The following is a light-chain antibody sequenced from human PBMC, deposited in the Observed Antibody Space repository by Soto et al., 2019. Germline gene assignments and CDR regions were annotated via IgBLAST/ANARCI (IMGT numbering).Light chain of an antibody. CDR3: AAWDDNLSAVV. V-gene: IGLV1-47*02. CDR1: DSNIGTFY. CDR2: ANN. Sequence: QSVLTQSPSTSATPGQGVSISCSGGDSNIGTFYVSWYQHVPGTAPRLLIYANNQRPSGVPDRFSGSKSGTSASLAISGLRSEDETYYYCAAWDDNLSAVVFGGGTKLTVL. J-gene: IGLJ2*01.